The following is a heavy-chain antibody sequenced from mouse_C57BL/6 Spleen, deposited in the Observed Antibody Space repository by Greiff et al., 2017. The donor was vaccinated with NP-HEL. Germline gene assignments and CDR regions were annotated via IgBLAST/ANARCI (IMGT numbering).Heavy chain of an antibody. D-gene: IGHD1-1*01. CDR3: ARSRTTVEGYAMDY. Sequence: QVQLQQSGAELVRPGTSVKVSCKASGYAFTNYLIEWVKQRPGQGLEWIGVINPGSGGTNYNEKFKGKATLTADKSSSTAYMQLSSLTSEDSAVYFCARSRTTVEGYAMDYWGQGTSVTVSS. CDR2: INPGSGGT. V-gene: IGHV1-54*01. CDR1: GYAFTNYL. J-gene: IGHJ4*01.